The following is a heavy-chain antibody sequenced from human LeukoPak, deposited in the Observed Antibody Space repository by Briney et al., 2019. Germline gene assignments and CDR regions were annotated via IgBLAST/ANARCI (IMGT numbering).Heavy chain of an antibody. CDR3: ARASSHSIYYYYYMDV. CDR1: GGSISSGGYY. J-gene: IGHJ6*03. Sequence: SQTLSLTCTVSGGSISSGGYYWSWIRQPPGKGLEWIGYIYHSGSTYYNPSLKSRVTISVDRSKNQFSLKLSSVTAADTAVYYCARASSHSIYYYYYMDVWGKGTTVTVSS. CDR2: IYHSGST. V-gene: IGHV4-30-2*01.